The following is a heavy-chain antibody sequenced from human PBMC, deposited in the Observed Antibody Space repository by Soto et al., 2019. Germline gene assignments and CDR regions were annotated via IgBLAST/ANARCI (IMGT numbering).Heavy chain of an antibody. CDR1: GYSFTSYW. CDR2: IYPGGSDT. V-gene: IGHV5-51*01. J-gene: IGHJ6*02. Sequence: GESLKISCKGSGYSFTSYWIGWVRQMPGKGLEWMGIIYPGGSDTRYSPSFQGQVTISADKSISTAYLQWSSLKASDTAMYYCARLKYSSSSYYYGMDVWGQGTTVTVSS. D-gene: IGHD6-6*01. CDR3: ARLKYSSSSYYYGMDV.